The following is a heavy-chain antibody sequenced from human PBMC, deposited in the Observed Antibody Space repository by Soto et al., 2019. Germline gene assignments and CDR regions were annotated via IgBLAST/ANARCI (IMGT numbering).Heavy chain of an antibody. J-gene: IGHJ4*02. V-gene: IGHV3-23*01. CDR3: AKSRYSDSSGDFYDY. CDR2: IGGSGRTT. CDR1: AFTFNNYA. Sequence: PGGSLRLSCAASAFTFNNYAMSWVRQAPGKGLEWVSGIGGSGRTTYYADSVKGRFTISRDNSNNTLFLQMNSLRAEDTAVYYCAKSRYSDSSGDFYDYWGQGTLVTAPQ. D-gene: IGHD3-22*01.